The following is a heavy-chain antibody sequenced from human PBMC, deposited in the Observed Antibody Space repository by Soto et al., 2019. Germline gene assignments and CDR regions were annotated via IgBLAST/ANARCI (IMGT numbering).Heavy chain of an antibody. V-gene: IGHV1-2*02. CDR1: GYTFTCYY. J-gene: IGHJ4*02. D-gene: IGHD3-10*01. Sequence: XSVKVSCKASGYTFTCYYMHWVRQAPGQGLEWMGWINPNSGGTNYAQKFQGRVTMTRDTSISTAYMELSRLRSDDTAVYYCARGTRIIATRRGEDYWGQGTLVTVSS. CDR2: INPNSGGT. CDR3: ARGTRIIATRRGEDY.